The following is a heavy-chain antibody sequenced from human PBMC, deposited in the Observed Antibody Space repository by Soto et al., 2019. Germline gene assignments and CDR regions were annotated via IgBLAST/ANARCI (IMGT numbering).Heavy chain of an antibody. Sequence: GASVKVSCKASGYTFTKYYIHWVRQAPGQGLQWLGIINPSGGATTYAQKLQGRVTMTRDTSTSTVFLELRSLRSEDTAIFYCATSRGLYDYGSTWGQGTLVTVSS. D-gene: IGHD4-17*01. CDR3: ATSRGLYDYGST. J-gene: IGHJ5*02. CDR2: INPSGGAT. CDR1: GYTFTKYY. V-gene: IGHV1-46*01.